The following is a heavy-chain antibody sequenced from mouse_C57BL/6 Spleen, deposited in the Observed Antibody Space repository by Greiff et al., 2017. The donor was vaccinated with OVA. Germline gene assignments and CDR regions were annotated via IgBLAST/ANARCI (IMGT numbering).Heavy chain of an antibody. J-gene: IGHJ1*03. CDR3: ARGGVTTVVGSWYFDV. Sequence: EVQLQQSGPELVKPGASVKISCKASGYTFTDYYMNWVKQSHGKSLEWIGDINPNNGGTSYNQKFKGKATLTVDTSSSTAYMELRSLTSEDSAVYYCARGGVTTVVGSWYFDVWGKGTTVTVSS. CDR2: INPNNGGT. D-gene: IGHD1-1*01. CDR1: GYTFTDYY. V-gene: IGHV1-26*01.